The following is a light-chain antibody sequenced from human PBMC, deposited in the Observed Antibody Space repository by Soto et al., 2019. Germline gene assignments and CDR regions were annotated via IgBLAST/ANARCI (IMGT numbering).Light chain of an antibody. Sequence: EIVMTQSPATLSVSPGERATLSCRASQSVRSNLAWYQQMPGQPPRLLIYSASTRATSIPARFSGSGSGTEFALAVSSLQSEDFAVYYCKQYNSWPLTFGGGTKVEIK. CDR1: QSVRSN. J-gene: IGKJ4*01. V-gene: IGKV3D-15*01. CDR2: SAS. CDR3: KQYNSWPLT.